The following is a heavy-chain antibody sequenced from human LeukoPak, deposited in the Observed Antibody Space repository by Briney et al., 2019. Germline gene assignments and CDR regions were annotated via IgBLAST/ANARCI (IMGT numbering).Heavy chain of an antibody. Sequence: GGTLRLYRAASGFTFSSYTMNWIRQAPGKGQEGVSSIISSSTYIYYAHSVKGRFTISRDNAKNSLYLQMNSLTAEDTAVYYCARDEDLDYWGQGTLVTVSS. V-gene: IGHV3-21*01. CDR1: GFTFSSYT. CDR3: ARDEDLDY. J-gene: IGHJ4*02. CDR2: IISSSTYI.